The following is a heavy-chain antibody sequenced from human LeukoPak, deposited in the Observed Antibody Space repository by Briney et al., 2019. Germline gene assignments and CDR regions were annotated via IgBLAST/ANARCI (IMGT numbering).Heavy chain of an antibody. CDR2: IIPIFGTA. J-gene: IGHJ6*03. V-gene: IGHV1-69*06. CDR3: ARGVVPAAMQIYYYMDV. Sequence: SVKVSCKASGGTFSSYAISWVRQAPGQGLEWMGRIIPIFGTANYAQKLQGRVTITADKSTSTAYMELSSLRSEDTAVYYCARGVVPAAMQIYYYMDVWGKGTTVTVSS. CDR1: GGTFSSYA. D-gene: IGHD2-2*01.